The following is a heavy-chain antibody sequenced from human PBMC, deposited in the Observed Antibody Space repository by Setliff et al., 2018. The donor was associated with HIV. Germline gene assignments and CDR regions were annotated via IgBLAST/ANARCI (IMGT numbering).Heavy chain of an antibody. D-gene: IGHD3-22*01. CDR3: VRGSGYYYFDN. V-gene: IGHV3-74*01. CDR2: MNTDGSST. Sequence: GSLRLSCAASGFTFSSYLMHWVRQAPGKGLVWVFGMNTDGSSTRYADSVKGRFTISRDNAKNMLYLQMNSLSADDTAVYYCVRGSGYYYFDNWGQGALVTVSS. CDR1: GFTFSSYL. J-gene: IGHJ4*02.